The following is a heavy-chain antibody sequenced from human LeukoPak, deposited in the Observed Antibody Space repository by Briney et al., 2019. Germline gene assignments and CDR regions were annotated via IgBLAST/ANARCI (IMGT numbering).Heavy chain of an antibody. CDR1: GFTFDDYV. CDR2: ISWSGATV. J-gene: IGHJ6*02. D-gene: IGHD6-13*01. CDR3: GKDVTKGSSWYYGMDV. V-gene: IGHV3-9*01. Sequence: HPGGSLRLSCAASGFTFDDYVMHWVRQAPGKGLEWVSGISWSGATVGYAGSVKGRFTISRDNAKNSLYLQMNSLRAEDTALYYCGKDVTKGSSWYYGMDVWGQGTTATVFS.